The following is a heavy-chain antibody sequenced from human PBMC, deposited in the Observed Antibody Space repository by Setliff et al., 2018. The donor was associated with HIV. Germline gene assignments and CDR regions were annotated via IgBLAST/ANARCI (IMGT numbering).Heavy chain of an antibody. CDR2: IIPILGMT. Sequence: GASVKVSCKASGGTFNNYTITWVRQAPGQGLEWMGRIIPILGMTNYAKKFQGRVTITADKSTSTAYMELNSLRSEDTAMYYCARDLGYCTNGACPLTAEGAFDIWGQGTMVTVSS. CDR1: GGTFNNYT. D-gene: IGHD2-8*01. CDR3: ARDLGYCTNGACPLTAEGAFDI. J-gene: IGHJ3*02. V-gene: IGHV1-69*04.